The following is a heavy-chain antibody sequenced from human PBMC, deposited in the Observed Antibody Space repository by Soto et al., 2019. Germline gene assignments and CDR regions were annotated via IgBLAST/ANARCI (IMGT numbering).Heavy chain of an antibody. CDR1: GYTFTSYG. Sequence: QVQLVQSGAEVKKPGSSVKVSCKASGYTFTSYGISWVRQAPGQGLEWMGWISAYNGNTNYAQKLQGRVTMTTDTSKSTADMELRSLRSDDTAVYYCARGAMVRGVMWMDDYYYYGMDGWGQGTTGTVSS. V-gene: IGHV1-18*01. CDR3: ARGAMVRGVMWMDDYYYYGMDG. D-gene: IGHD3-10*01. J-gene: IGHJ6*02. CDR2: ISAYNGNT.